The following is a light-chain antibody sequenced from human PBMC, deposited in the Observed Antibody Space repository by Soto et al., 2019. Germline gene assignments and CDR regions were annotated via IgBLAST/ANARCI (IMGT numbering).Light chain of an antibody. Sequence: ESVLTQSPGTLSLSPGERATLSCRASQSVRSSFLAWYQLKPGQAPRLLIYGASSRATGIPGRFSGSGSGTDFTLTISSLEPEDFAVYYCQQYDSSPWTFGQGTKVEIK. CDR2: GAS. CDR1: QSVRSSF. V-gene: IGKV3-20*01. J-gene: IGKJ1*01. CDR3: QQYDSSPWT.